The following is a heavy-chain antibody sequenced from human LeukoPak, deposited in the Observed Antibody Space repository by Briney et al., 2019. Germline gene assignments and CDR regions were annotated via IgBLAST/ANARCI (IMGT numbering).Heavy chain of an antibody. J-gene: IGHJ4*02. CDR1: GGSISSYY. CDR2: IYYSGST. CDR3: ARLDDY. Sequence: PSETLSLTCAVSGGSISSYYWSWIRQPPGKGLEWIGYIYYSGSTNYNPSLKSRVTISVDTSKNQFSLKLSSVTAADTAVYYCARLDDYWGQGTLVTVSS. D-gene: IGHD3/OR15-3a*01. V-gene: IGHV4-59*08.